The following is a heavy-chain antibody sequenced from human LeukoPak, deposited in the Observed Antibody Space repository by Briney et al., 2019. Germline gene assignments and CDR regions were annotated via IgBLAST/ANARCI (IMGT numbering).Heavy chain of an antibody. D-gene: IGHD6-13*01. CDR2: IIPNSGGT. CDR3: ARADNPYSSFDY. J-gene: IGHJ4*02. CDR1: GSTFTAYY. V-gene: IGHV1-2*02. Sequence: ASVKVSCKASGSTFTAYYMHWVRQAPAQGFEWMGWIIPNSGGTNYAQKFQGRVTMNWYTSISTAYMDLSSLRSDDTAVYYCARADNPYSSFDYWGQGTLVTVSS.